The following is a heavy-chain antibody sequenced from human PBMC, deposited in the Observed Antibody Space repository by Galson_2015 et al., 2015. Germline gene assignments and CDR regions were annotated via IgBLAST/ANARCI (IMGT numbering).Heavy chain of an antibody. CDR2: IWYDGSNK. V-gene: IGHV3-33*01. CDR3: ARDLTAYCGGDCSFDY. Sequence: SLRLSCAASGFTFSSYGMHWVRQAPGKGLEWVAVIWYDGSNKYYADSVKGRFTISRDNSKNTLYLQMNSLRAEDTAVYYCARDLTAYCGGDCSFDYWGQGTLVTVSS. J-gene: IGHJ4*02. D-gene: IGHD2-21*02. CDR1: GFTFSSYG.